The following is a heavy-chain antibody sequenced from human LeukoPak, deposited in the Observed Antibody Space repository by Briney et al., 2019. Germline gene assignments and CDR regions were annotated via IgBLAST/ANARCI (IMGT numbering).Heavy chain of an antibody. J-gene: IGHJ6*03. V-gene: IGHV5-51*01. CDR2: IYPGDSDT. CDR1: GYSFTSYW. Sequence: GESLKISCKGSGYSFTSYWIGWARQMPGKGLEWMGIIYPGDSDTRYSPSFQGQVTISADKSISTAYLQWSSLKASDTAMYYCARAHFGGSSSYYYYMDVWGKGTTVTVSS. CDR3: ARAHFGGSSSYYYYMDV. D-gene: IGHD3-10*01.